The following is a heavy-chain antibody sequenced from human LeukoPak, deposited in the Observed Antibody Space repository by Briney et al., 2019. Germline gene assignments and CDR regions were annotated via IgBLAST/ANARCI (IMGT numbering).Heavy chain of an antibody. CDR3: AKYSGSYYVSY. CDR1: GFTFSSYA. J-gene: IGHJ4*02. V-gene: IGHV3-23*01. CDR2: ISGSGGNT. D-gene: IGHD1-26*01. Sequence: GGSLRLSCAASGFTFSSYAMSWVRQAQGKGLEWVSAISGSGGNTYYADSVKGRFTISRGNSKNTLYLQMNSLRAEDTAVYYCAKYSGSYYVSYWGQGTLVTVSS.